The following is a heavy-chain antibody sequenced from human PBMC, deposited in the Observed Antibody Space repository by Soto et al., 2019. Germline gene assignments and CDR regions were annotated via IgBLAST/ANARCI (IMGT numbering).Heavy chain of an antibody. V-gene: IGHV3-48*03. CDR2: ISSSGSTI. D-gene: IGHD3-3*01. CDR1: GFTFSSYE. Sequence: GGSLRLSCAASGFTFSSYEMNWVRQAPGKGLEWVSYISSSGSTIYYADSVKGRFTISRDNAKNSLYLQMNSLRAEDTAVYYCARAGFLEWLPTGAFDIWGQGTMVTVSS. CDR3: ARAGFLEWLPTGAFDI. J-gene: IGHJ3*02.